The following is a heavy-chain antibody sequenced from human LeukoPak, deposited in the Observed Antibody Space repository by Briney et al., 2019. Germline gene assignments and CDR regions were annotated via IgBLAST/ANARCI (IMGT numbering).Heavy chain of an antibody. D-gene: IGHD4-17*01. CDR1: GFTLSSYG. Sequence: GGSLRLSCAASGFTLSSYGMHWVRQAPGKGLEWVSTIRVNGDSTFYADSVKGRFTISRDNSKNTLYLQMNSLRVEDTAVYYCARDRSGDYYFDYWGQGTLVTVSS. CDR2: IRVNGDST. CDR3: ARDRSGDYYFDY. V-gene: IGHV3-23*01. J-gene: IGHJ4*02.